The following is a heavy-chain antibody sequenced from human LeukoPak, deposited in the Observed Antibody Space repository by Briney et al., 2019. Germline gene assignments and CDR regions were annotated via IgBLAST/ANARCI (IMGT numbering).Heavy chain of an antibody. V-gene: IGHV1-2*02. D-gene: IGHD2-2*01. CDR3: ARGCSSTSCYFAVGNY. CDR1: GYTFTGYY. J-gene: IGHJ4*02. Sequence: ASVKVSCKASGYTFTGYYIHWVRQAPGQGLEWMGWINPNSGGTNYAQNFQGRVTMTRDTSISTAYMELSRLRPDDTAVYYCARGCSSTSCYFAVGNYWGQGTLVTVSS. CDR2: INPNSGGT.